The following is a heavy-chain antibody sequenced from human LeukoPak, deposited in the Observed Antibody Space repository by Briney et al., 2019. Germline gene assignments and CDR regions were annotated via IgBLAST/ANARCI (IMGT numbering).Heavy chain of an antibody. CDR1: GYTFSNHY. CDR2: INPSGGYT. D-gene: IGHD4-17*01. J-gene: IGHJ4*02. V-gene: IGHV1-46*01. CDR3: ARGGDYVGGNFDF. Sequence: ASVKVSCKASGYTFSNHYMHWVRQAPGQGLEWMGIINPSGGYTSFAQKFQDRVTMTRDTSTSTVYMRLSSLRSEDTAVYYCARGGDYVGGNFDFWGQGALVTVSS.